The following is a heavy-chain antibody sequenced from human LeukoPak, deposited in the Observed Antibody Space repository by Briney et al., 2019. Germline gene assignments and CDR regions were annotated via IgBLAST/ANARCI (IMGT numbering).Heavy chain of an antibody. D-gene: IGHD3-3*01. J-gene: IGHJ4*02. CDR1: GFTLSSYA. CDR3: ARAGPTDYVLWSGCYDTSPFDF. Sequence: GPSLRLSCAALGFTLSSYAMHWGRAAPGKRLERVAVISYDGSNKDYADSLKRRFTISRDNSKNPVYLQMNSLSAEDTAVYCVARAGPTDYVLWSGCYDTSPFDFWGQGTRVTVS. CDR2: ISYDGSNK. V-gene: IGHV3-30*01.